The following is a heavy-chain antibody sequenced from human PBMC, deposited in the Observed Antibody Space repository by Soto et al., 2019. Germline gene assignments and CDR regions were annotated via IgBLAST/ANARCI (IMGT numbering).Heavy chain of an antibody. CDR1: GGSISSSNW. Sequence: SGTLSLTCAVSGGSISSSNWWGWVRQPPGEGLEWIGEIYHSGSTNYNPSLKSRVTISVDKSKNQFSLKLSSVTAADTAVYYCARSPDSSGYYPRWYYYGMDGWGQGTTVTVSS. D-gene: IGHD3-22*01. J-gene: IGHJ6*02. CDR2: IYHSGST. CDR3: ARSPDSSGYYPRWYYYGMDG. V-gene: IGHV4-4*02.